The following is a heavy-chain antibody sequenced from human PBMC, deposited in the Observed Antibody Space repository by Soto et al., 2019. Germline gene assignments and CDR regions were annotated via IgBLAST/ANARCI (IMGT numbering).Heavy chain of an antibody. CDR3: ARVRFRDYDFSSGYSAYYYYGMDV. CDR2: IYPGYSDT. Sequence: GAPLKISCKGSGDSVTIYWIGSERQMRGHGLERMAIIYPGYSDTRYSPSFQGQVTISAGTALSTAYLQWSSLTASDTAMYYCARVRFRDYDFSSGYSAYYYYGMDVWGQGIKVTVSS. D-gene: IGHD3-3*01. CDR1: GDSVTIYW. V-gene: IGHV5-51*01. J-gene: IGHJ6*02.